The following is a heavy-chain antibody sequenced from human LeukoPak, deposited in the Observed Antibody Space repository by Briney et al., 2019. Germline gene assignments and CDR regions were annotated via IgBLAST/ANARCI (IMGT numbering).Heavy chain of an antibody. V-gene: IGHV4-39*01. J-gene: IGHJ6*03. D-gene: IGHD4-11*01. CDR1: GGSISSSSYY. Sequence: PSETLPLTCTVSGGSISSSSYYWGWIRQPPGKGLEWIGSIYYSGSTYYNPSLKSRVTISVDTSKNQFSLKLSSVTAADTAVYYCARRRTGSNYVYYYYYMDVWGKGTTVTVSS. CDR3: ARRRTGSNYVYYYYYMDV. CDR2: IYYSGST.